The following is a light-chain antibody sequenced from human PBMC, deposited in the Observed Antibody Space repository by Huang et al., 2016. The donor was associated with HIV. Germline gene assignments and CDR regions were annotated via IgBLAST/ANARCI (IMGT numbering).Light chain of an antibody. V-gene: IGKV3-15*01. Sequence: EIVMTQSPATVSVSPGERAALSCRASESIGRNLAWYQQKPGQAPRLLIYAAYTRATGVPDRFSGSGSGTEFTLTISSLQSEDFAVYYCQQYNNWPPYTFGQGTRLEIK. J-gene: IGKJ2*01. CDR3: QQYNNWPPYT. CDR1: ESIGRN. CDR2: AAY.